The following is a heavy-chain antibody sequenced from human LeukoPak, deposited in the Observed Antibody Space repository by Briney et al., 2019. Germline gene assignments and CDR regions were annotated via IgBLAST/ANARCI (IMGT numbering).Heavy chain of an antibody. J-gene: IGHJ6*03. V-gene: IGHV4-61*01. CDR2: IYYSGST. CDR3: ARSKLAVAGTPYYYYMDV. D-gene: IGHD6-19*01. CDR1: GYSISSGYY. Sequence: ASETLSLTCTVSGYSISSGYYWSWIRQPPGKGLEWIGYIYYSGSTNYNPSLKSRVTISVDTSKNQFSLKLSSVTAADTAVYYCARSKLAVAGTPYYYYMDVWGKGTTVTVSS.